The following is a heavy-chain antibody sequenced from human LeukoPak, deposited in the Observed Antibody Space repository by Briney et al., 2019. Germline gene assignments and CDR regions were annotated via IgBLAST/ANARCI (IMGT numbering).Heavy chain of an antibody. V-gene: IGHV1-46*01. CDR1: GYTFTSYY. CDR2: INPSGGST. Sequence: ASVKVSCKASGYTFTSYYMHWVRQAPGQGLEWMGIINPSGGSTSYAQKFQGRVTMTRDMSTSTIYMEPSSLRSEDTAGESCSRGDGSVWYLPRLGFYFDFWGQGTLVTVSS. J-gene: IGHJ4*02. D-gene: IGHD6-19*01. CDR3: SRGDGSVWYLPRLGFYFDF.